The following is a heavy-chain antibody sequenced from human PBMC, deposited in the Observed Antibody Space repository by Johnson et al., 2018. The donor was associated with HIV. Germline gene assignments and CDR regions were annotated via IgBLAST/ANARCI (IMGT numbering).Heavy chain of an antibody. V-gene: IGHV3-30*14. CDR3: ARRCSSSSCSHGAFDI. CDR1: GFTFSNYA. J-gene: IGHJ3*02. D-gene: IGHD2-2*01. CDR2: ISYDGSNK. Sequence: QVQLVESGGGVVQPGRSLRLSCAASGFTFSNYAMHWVRQAPGKGLEWVAVISYDGSNKYSADSVKGRFTISRDGSKNTLFLQMNSLRAEDTAVYYCARRCSSSSCSHGAFDIWGQGTVVTVSS.